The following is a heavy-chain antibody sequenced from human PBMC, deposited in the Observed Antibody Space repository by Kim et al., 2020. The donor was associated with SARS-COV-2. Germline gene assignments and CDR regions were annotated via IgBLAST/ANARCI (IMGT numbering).Heavy chain of an antibody. CDR1: GFTFSSYR. D-gene: IGHD6-13*01. J-gene: IGHJ5*02. CDR3: ARVRIAAAGIVWFDP. CDR2: IKQDGSEK. V-gene: IGHV3-7*01. Sequence: GGSLRLSCAASGFTFSSYRMSWVRQAPGKGLEWVANIKQDGSEKYYVDSVKGRFTISRDNAKNSLYLQMNSLRAEDTVVYYCARVRIAAAGIVWFDPWGQGTLVTVSS.